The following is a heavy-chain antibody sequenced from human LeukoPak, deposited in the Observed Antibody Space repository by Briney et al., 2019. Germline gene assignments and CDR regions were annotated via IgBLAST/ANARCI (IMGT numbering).Heavy chain of an antibody. V-gene: IGHV3-21*01. Sequence: GGSLRLSCAASGFTFSSYSMNWVRQAPGKGLEWVSSISSSSSYIYYADSVKGRFTISRDNAKNSLYLQMNSLRAEDTAVYYCARATMVRGPNQPGGSSRYYYMDVWGKGTTVTVSS. CDR1: GFTFSSYS. CDR3: ARATMVRGPNQPGGSSRYYYMDV. CDR2: ISSSSSYI. J-gene: IGHJ6*03. D-gene: IGHD3-10*01.